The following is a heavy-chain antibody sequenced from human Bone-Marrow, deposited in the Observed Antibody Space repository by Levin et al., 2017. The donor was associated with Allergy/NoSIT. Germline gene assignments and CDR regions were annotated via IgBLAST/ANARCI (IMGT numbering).Heavy chain of an antibody. CDR2: ISGSDDST. V-gene: IGHV3-23*01. J-gene: IGHJ4*02. CDR3: ARDLDTSELFDS. Sequence: GGSLRLSCAASGFVFSSSAMSWVRQAPGKGLEWVSSISGSDDSTYYTDSVKGRLTISRDNSKNTIYLQMNNLRADDTAVYFCARDLDTSELFDSWGQGTLVTVAS. CDR1: GFVFSSSA. D-gene: IGHD3-22*01.